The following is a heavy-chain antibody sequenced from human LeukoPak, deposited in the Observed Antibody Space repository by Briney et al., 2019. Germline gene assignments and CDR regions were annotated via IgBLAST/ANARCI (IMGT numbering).Heavy chain of an antibody. CDR1: GGSFTPYY. D-gene: IGHD3-9*01. Sequence: SETLSLTCTVSGGSFTPYYWSWIRQPPGKGLEWIGHISYSGSTNYNPSLKSRVTVSIDTSKNQVSLKLSAMTAADTAVYYCARVTLTGYYAFDYWGQGTLVTVSS. J-gene: IGHJ4*02. CDR2: ISYSGST. V-gene: IGHV4-59*01. CDR3: ARVTLTGYYAFDY.